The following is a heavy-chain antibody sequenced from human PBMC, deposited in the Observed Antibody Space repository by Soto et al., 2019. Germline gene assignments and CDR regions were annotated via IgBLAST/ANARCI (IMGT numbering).Heavy chain of an antibody. CDR2: IYPSDSDT. V-gene: IGHV5-51*01. J-gene: IGHJ4*01. Sequence: PGESLKISCKASGYSFTSYWIGWVRQMPGKGLECMGIIYPSDSDTRYSPSFQGQVTISVDKSISTAYLQWSSLKASDTAMYYCVRATGASTNYFDYWGQGPLVTVSS. CDR1: GYSFTSYW. D-gene: IGHD7-27*01. CDR3: VRATGASTNYFDY.